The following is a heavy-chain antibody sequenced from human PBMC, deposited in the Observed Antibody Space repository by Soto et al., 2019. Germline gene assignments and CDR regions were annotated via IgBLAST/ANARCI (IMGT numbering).Heavy chain of an antibody. V-gene: IGHV3-23*01. J-gene: IGHJ4*02. D-gene: IGHD3-3*01. Sequence: EVQLLESGGGLVQPGGSLRLSCAASGFTFSSYAMSWVRQPPGKGLEWVSAISGSGGSTYYADSVKGRFTISRDNSKNTLYLRMNSLRAEDTAVYYCAKSEELTTAIFGYWGQGTLVTVSS. CDR2: ISGSGGST. CDR3: AKSEELTTAIFGY. CDR1: GFTFSSYA.